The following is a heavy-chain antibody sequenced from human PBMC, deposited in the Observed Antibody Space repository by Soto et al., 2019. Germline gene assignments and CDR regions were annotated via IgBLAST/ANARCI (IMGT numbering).Heavy chain of an antibody. D-gene: IGHD2-2*01. V-gene: IGHV4-4*02. CDR1: GGSISSNKW. CDR2: IYHSGSI. CDR3: ARDDHIVVVPTSLGAMDV. Sequence: PSETLSLTCAVYGGSISSNKWWSWVRQPPGKGLEWIGEIYHSGSINYNPSLKSRVTISLDKSKNQFSLKLTSVTPADSAVYYCARDDHIVVVPTSLGAMDVWGQGTTVTVSS. J-gene: IGHJ6*02.